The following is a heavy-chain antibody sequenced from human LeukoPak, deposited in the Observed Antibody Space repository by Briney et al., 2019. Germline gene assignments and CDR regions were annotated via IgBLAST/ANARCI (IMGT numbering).Heavy chain of an antibody. CDR3: ARGDLDY. CDR2: ISYDGSNK. CDR1: GFTFSSYA. V-gene: IGHV3-30*04. Sequence: GGSLRLSCAASGFTFSSYAMHWVRQAPGQGPKSVAVISYDGSNKYYADSVKGRFTISRDNSKNTLYLQMNSLRAEDTAVYYCARGDLDYWGQGTLVTVSS. J-gene: IGHJ4*02.